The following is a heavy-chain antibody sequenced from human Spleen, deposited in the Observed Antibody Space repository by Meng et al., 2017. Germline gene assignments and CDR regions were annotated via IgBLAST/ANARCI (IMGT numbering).Heavy chain of an antibody. J-gene: IGHJ4*02. CDR2: ISTYTGNT. Sequence: ASVKVSCKASGYTFTNFGIIWVRQAPGQGLEWMGWISTYTGNTNYAQKLQGRVTMTTDTPTSTAYMELRSLRSDDTAVYFCARGKDHTLWLVPHLDHWGQGTLVTVSS. V-gene: IGHV1-18*01. CDR3: ARGKDHTLWLVPHLDH. CDR1: GYTFTNFG. D-gene: IGHD6-19*01.